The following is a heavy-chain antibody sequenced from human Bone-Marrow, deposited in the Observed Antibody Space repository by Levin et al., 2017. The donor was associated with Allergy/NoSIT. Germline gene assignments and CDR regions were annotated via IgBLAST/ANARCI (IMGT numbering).Heavy chain of an antibody. J-gene: IGHJ4*02. Sequence: SETLSLTCTVSGGSISSYYWSWIRQPPGKGLEWIGYIYYSGSTNYNPSLKSRVTISVDTSKNQFSLKLSSVTAADTAVYYCARQRRVYYGSGCLDYWGQGTLVTVSS. D-gene: IGHD3-10*01. CDR1: GGSISSYY. CDR3: ARQRRVYYGSGCLDY. V-gene: IGHV4-59*08. CDR2: IYYSGST.